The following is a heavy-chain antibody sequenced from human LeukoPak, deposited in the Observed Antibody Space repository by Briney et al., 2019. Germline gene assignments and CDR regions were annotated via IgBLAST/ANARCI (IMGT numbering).Heavy chain of an antibody. D-gene: IGHD4-17*01. CDR1: GYTFTDYD. V-gene: IGHV1-8*03. CDR3: ARGDFGETNTAFDI. Sequence: ASVKVSCKTSGYTFTDYDIHWVRQTPGHGLEWMGWMNPNSGKTNYAQKLQGRVTFSRNTSLSVAYMGLRGLRSEDAAVYFCARGDFGETNTAFDIWGQGTMVAVSS. CDR2: MNPNSGKT. J-gene: IGHJ3*02.